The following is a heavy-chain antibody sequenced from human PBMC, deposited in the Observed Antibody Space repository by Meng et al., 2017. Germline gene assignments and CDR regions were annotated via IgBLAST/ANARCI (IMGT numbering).Heavy chain of an antibody. CDR3: ASMGY. CDR2: ISYDGSNK. D-gene: IGHD3-10*01. CDR1: GFTFSSYA. J-gene: IGHJ4*02. Sequence: QVQSGGSRGGLVQPGRSLRLSCSASGFTFSSYAMHWVRQAPGKGLEWVAVISYDGSNKYYADSVKGRFTISRDNSKNTLYLQMNSLRAEDTAVYYCASMGYWGQGTLVTVSS. V-gene: IGHV3-30*01.